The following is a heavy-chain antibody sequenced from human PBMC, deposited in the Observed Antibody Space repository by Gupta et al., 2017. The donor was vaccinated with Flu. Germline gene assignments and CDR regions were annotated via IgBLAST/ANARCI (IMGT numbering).Heavy chain of an antibody. D-gene: IGHD6-19*01. V-gene: IGHV7-4-1*02. J-gene: IGHJ6*03. CDR2: INTNTGNP. Sequence: PGQGLEWMGWINTNTGNPRYAQGLTGRYVFSLETSVSTAYLEIRGLKSEDTAIYYCARGDQQWLPDPAGNYWYYYMDVWGKGTTVAVSS. CDR3: ARGDQQWLPDPAGNYWYYYMDV.